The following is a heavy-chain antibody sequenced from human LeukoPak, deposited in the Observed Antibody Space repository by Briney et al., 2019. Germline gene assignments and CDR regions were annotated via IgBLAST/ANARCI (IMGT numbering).Heavy chain of an antibody. CDR1: GFTFSSYA. Sequence: PGGSLRLSCAASGFTFSSYAMSWVRQAPGKGLEWVSAISGSGGSTYYADSVKGRFTISRDNSKNTLYLQMNRLRAEDTAVYYCARQRDYYDSSGSIHYFDYWGQGTLVTVSS. J-gene: IGHJ4*02. CDR3: ARQRDYYDSSGSIHYFDY. CDR2: ISGSGGST. V-gene: IGHV3-23*01. D-gene: IGHD3-22*01.